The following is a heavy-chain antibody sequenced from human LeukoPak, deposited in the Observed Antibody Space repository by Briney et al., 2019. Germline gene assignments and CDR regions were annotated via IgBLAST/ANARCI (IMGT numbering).Heavy chain of an antibody. D-gene: IGHD6-19*01. J-gene: IGHJ4*02. CDR1: GFTVGTSY. V-gene: IGHV3-66*01. CDR2: IENTGTT. CDR3: VKDIWGIVVAGTRFHY. Sequence: PGGSLRLSCVASGFTVGTSYMTWVRQAPGGGLECVSFIENTGTTYYADSVKGRFTISRDNSKNTLYLQMSSLRAEDTAVYYCVKDIWGIVVAGTRFHYWGQGTLVTVSS.